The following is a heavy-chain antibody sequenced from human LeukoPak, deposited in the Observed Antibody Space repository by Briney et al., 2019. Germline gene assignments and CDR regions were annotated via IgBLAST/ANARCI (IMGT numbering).Heavy chain of an antibody. D-gene: IGHD6-13*01. CDR1: GGSFSGYY. CDR2: INHSGST. J-gene: IGHJ4*02. V-gene: IGHV4-34*01. Sequence: SETLSLTCAVYGGSFSGYYWSWIRQPPGKGLEWIGEINHSGSTNYNPSLKSRVTISVDTSKNQFSLKLSSVTAADTAVYYCAYSSSWFRSYFDYWGQGTLVTVSS. CDR3: AYSSSWFRSYFDY.